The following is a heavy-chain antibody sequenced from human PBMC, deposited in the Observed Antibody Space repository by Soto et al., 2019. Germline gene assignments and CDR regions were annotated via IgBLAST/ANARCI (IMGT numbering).Heavy chain of an antibody. V-gene: IGHV1-58*01. CDR3: AADLGYCSSTSCYTLMDV. J-gene: IGHJ6*02. CDR2: IVVGSGNT. CDR1: GFTFTSSA. D-gene: IGHD2-2*02. Sequence: ASVKVSCKASGFTFTSSAVQWVRQARGQRLEWIGWIVVGSGNTNYAQKFQERVTITRDMSTSTAYMELSSLRSEDTAVYYCAADLGYCSSTSCYTLMDVWGQGTTVTVSS.